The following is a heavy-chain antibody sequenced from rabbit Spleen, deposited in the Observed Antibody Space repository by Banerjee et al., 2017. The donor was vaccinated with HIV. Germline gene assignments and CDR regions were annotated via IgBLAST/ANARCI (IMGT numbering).Heavy chain of an antibody. CDR2: IDTGSSGFT. D-gene: IGHD1-1*01. Sequence: QSLEESGGDLVKPGASLTLTCIASGVSFSGASYMCWVRQAPGKGLEWIVCIDTGSSGFTYFANWAKGRFTISKTSSTTVTLQMTSLTAADTATYFCARDTSSSFSSYGMDLWGPGNLVTV. CDR3: ARDTSSSFSSYGMDL. J-gene: IGHJ6*01. V-gene: IGHV1S40*01. CDR1: GVSFSGASY.